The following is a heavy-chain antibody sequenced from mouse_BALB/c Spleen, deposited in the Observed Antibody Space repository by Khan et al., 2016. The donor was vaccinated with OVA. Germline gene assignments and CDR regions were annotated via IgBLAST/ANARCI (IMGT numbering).Heavy chain of an antibody. CDR2: ISSGGSYT. Sequence: EVELVESGGDLVKPEGSLKLSCEASGFTFSTYGMSWVSQTPDKRLEWVATISSGGSYTYYPDSVQGRFTFSRDNAKNTLYLQMSSLKSEDTAMFYCARLAYYYNSEGFAYWGQGTLVTVSA. D-gene: IGHD1-1*02. CDR3: ARLAYYYNSEGFAY. V-gene: IGHV5-6*01. J-gene: IGHJ3*01. CDR1: GFTFSTYG.